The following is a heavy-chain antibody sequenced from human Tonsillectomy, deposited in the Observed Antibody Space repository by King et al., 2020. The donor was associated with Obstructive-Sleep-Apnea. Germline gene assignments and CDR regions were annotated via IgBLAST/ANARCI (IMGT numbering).Heavy chain of an antibody. CDR3: ARLAVGGKANFDY. CDR1: GGSISSYY. J-gene: IGHJ4*02. Sequence: PLQESGPGLVKPSETLSLTCAVSGGSISSYYWSWIRQPPGKGLEWIGYVFYSGTTNYSPSLKSRVSISVDTSKNQFSLNLSSVTAADTAVYYCARLAVGGKANFDYWGQGTLVTVSS. CDR2: VFYSGTT. V-gene: IGHV4-59*08. D-gene: IGHD2-15*01.